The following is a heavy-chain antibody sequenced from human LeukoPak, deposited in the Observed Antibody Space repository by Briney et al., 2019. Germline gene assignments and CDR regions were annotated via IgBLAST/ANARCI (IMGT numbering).Heavy chain of an antibody. Sequence: GGSLRLSCAASGFTFSSSAMSWVRQVSGKGLEWVSGISASGGSTNYADSVRGRFTISRDNSKNTLYLQMNSLRAEDTAVYYCAREGMGSSGWYDPLPYYYYGMDVWGQGTTVTVSS. CDR3: AREGMGSSGWYDPLPYYYYGMDV. CDR1: GFTFSSSA. J-gene: IGHJ6*02. D-gene: IGHD6-19*01. V-gene: IGHV3-23*01. CDR2: ISASGGST.